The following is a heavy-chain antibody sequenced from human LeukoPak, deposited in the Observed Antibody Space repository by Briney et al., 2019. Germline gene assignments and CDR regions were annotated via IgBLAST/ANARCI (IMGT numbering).Heavy chain of an antibody. D-gene: IGHD2-21*02. CDR3: ARDPLYVVVTAIPSYFDY. Sequence: GGSLRLSCAASGFTFSSYAMHWVRQAPGKGLEWVAVISYDGSNKYYADSVKGRFTISRDNSKNTLYLQMNSLRAGDTAVYYCARDPLYVVVTAIPSYFDYWGQGTLVTVSS. CDR1: GFTFSSYA. CDR2: ISYDGSNK. V-gene: IGHV3-30-3*01. J-gene: IGHJ4*02.